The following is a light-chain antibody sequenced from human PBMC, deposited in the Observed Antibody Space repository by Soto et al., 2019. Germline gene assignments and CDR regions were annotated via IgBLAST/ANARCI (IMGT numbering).Light chain of an antibody. CDR3: CSYAGTYTNAV. CDR1: SSDVGGYNY. Sequence: QSVLTQPRSVSGSPGQSVTISCTGTSSDVGGYNYVSWYQQHPGKAPKVIIYDVIKRPSGVPDRFSGSKSGNTASLTISGLQAEDEAHYYCCSYAGTYTNAVFGGGTQLTVL. V-gene: IGLV2-11*01. J-gene: IGLJ2*01. CDR2: DVI.